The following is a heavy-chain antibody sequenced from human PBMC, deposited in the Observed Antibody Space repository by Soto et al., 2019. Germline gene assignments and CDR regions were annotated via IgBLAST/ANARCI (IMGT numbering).Heavy chain of an antibody. CDR3: ARSTMVTFGGVIVASDGMDV. CDR2: IDWDDDK. D-gene: IGHD3-16*02. J-gene: IGHJ6*02. Sequence: SGPTLVNPTHPLTLTCTFSGFSLSTSTMCVSWIRQPPGKALEWLALIDWDDDKYFSTSLKTRLTISKGTSKNQVVLMMTNMDPVDTATYYCARSTMVTFGGVIVASDGMDVWGQGTTVTVSS. V-gene: IGHV2-70*01. CDR1: GFSLSTSTMC.